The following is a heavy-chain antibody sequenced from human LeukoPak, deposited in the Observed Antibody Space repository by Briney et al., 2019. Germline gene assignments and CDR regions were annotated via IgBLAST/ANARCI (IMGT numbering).Heavy chain of an antibody. D-gene: IGHD3-22*01. J-gene: IGHJ3*02. Sequence: SQTLCLTCTVSGGSISSGGYYRSWIRQHPGKGLEWIGYIYYSGSTYYNPSLKSRVTISVDTSKNQFSLKLSSVTAADTAVYYCAREAYDSSGLTSFDIWGQGTMVTVSS. CDR3: AREAYDSSGLTSFDI. V-gene: IGHV4-31*03. CDR1: GGSISSGGYY. CDR2: IYYSGST.